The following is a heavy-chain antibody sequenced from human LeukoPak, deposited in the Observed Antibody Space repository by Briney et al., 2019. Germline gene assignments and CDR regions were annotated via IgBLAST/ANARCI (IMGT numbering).Heavy chain of an antibody. J-gene: IGHJ4*02. CDR3: ARDRQGYWVYFDY. Sequence: SETLSLTCTVSGGSISSYYWSWIRQPPGKGLEWIGYIYYSGSTNYNPSLKSRVTISVDTSKNQFSLKLSSVTAADTAVYYCARDRQGYWVYFDYWGQGTLVTVSS. CDR1: GGSISSYY. V-gene: IGHV4-59*12. D-gene: IGHD1-26*01. CDR2: IYYSGST.